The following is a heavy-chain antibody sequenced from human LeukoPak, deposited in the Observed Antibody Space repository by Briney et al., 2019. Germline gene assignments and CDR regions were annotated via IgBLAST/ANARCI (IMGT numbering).Heavy chain of an antibody. CDR1: GGSISSYY. V-gene: IGHV4-59*01. D-gene: IGHD5-24*01. Sequence: PSETLSLTCTVSGGSISSYYWSWIRQPPGKGLEWIGYIYYSGSTNYNPSLKSRVTISVDTSKNQFSLKLSSVTAVDTAAYYCARDARHGYSQTHYYYYYYMDVWGKGTTVTVSS. CDR3: ARDARHGYSQTHYYYYYYMDV. J-gene: IGHJ6*03. CDR2: IYYSGST.